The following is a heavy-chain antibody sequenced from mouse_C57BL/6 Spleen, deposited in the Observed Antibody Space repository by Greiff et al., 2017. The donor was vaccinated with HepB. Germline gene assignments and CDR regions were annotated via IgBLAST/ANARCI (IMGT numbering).Heavy chain of an antibody. CDR1: GYTFTSYW. CDR3: ARFELGQYY. V-gene: IGHV1-69*01. J-gene: IGHJ2*01. CDR2: IDPSDSYT. Sequence: QVHVKQPGAELVMPGASVKLSCKASGYTFTSYWMHWVKQRPGQGLEWIGEIDPSDSYTNYNQKFKGKSTLTVDKSSSTAYMQLSSLTSEDSAVYYCARFELGQYYWGQGTTLTVSS. D-gene: IGHD4-1*01.